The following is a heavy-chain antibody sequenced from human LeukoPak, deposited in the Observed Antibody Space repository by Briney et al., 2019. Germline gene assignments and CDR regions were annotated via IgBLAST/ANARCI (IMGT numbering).Heavy chain of an antibody. V-gene: IGHV4-61*02. CDR1: GGSISSGSYH. Sequence: SETLSLTCTISGGSISSGSYHWSWIRQPAGKGLEWIGRIYTSGSTNYNPSLKSRVTISVDTSKNQFSLKLSSVTAADTAVYYCARERREAAAVNWFDPWGQGTLVTVSS. D-gene: IGHD6-13*01. J-gene: IGHJ5*02. CDR3: ARERREAAAVNWFDP. CDR2: IYTSGST.